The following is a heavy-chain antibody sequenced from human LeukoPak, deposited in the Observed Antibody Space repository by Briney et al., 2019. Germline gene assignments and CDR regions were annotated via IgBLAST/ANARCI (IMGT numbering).Heavy chain of an antibody. CDR1: GGSINSYY. D-gene: IGHD1-26*01. J-gene: IGHJ4*02. CDR3: ARLFHPALSGNYPFDY. CDR2: IYYSGST. Sequence: PSETLSLTCTVSGGSINSYYWSWIRQPPGKGQEWIAYIYYSGSTSYNPSLKSRVTISVDTSKNQFSLKLNSVTAADTAMYYCARLFHPALSGNYPFDYWGQGTLVTVSS. V-gene: IGHV4-59*01.